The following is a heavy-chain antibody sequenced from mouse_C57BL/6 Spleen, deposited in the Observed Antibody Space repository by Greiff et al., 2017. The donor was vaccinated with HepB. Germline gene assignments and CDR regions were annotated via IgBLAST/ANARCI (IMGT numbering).Heavy chain of an antibody. CDR3: ARGDYSNPLDY. CDR1: GYSFTSYY. J-gene: IGHJ2*01. CDR2: IYPGSGNT. Sequence: VQRVESGPELVKPGASVKISCKASGYSFTSYYIHWVKQRPGQGLEWIGWIYPGSGNTKYNEKFKGKATLTADTSSSTAYMQLSSLTSEDSAVYYCARGDYSNPLDYWGQGTTLTVSS. V-gene: IGHV1-66*01. D-gene: IGHD2-5*01.